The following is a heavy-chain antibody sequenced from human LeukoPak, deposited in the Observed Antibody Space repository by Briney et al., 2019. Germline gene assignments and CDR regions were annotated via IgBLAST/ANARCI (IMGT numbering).Heavy chain of an antibody. Sequence: GASVKVSCKASGYTFTSYGISWVRQAPGQGLEWMGWISAYNGNTNYAQKLQGRVTMTTDTSTSTAYMELRSLRSDDTAVYYCATGGATVINEYYFDYWGQGTLVTVSS. J-gene: IGHJ4*02. CDR3: ATGGATVINEYYFDY. CDR1: GYTFTSYG. V-gene: IGHV1-18*01. CDR2: ISAYNGNT. D-gene: IGHD1-26*01.